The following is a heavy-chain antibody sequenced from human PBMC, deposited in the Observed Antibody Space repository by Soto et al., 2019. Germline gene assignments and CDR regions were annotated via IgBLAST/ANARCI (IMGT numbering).Heavy chain of an antibody. Sequence: EVQLLESGGGLVQPGGSLRLSCAASGFTFSSYAMSWVRQAPGKGLEWVSAISGSGGSTYYADSVKGRFTISRDNSKNTLYLQMNRMRAEDTAVYYCAKPLRVGEKWLVFDYWGQGTLVTVSS. CDR1: GFTFSSYA. D-gene: IGHD6-19*01. V-gene: IGHV3-23*01. CDR2: ISGSGGST. J-gene: IGHJ4*02. CDR3: AKPLRVGEKWLVFDY.